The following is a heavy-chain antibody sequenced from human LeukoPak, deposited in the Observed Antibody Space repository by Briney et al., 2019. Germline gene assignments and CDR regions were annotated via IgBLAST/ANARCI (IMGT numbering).Heavy chain of an antibody. CDR2: IYNSGST. Sequence: SETLSLTCAVYGGSFSGYYWSWIRQPPGKGLEWIGYIYNSGSTKYNPSLKGRVTISVDTSRDQFSLKLTSVTAADTAVYYCARDGRFCTGGTCYPGWFDTWGQGTLVTVSS. J-gene: IGHJ5*02. V-gene: IGHV4-59*01. D-gene: IGHD2-15*01. CDR3: ARDGRFCTGGTCYPGWFDT. CDR1: GGSFSGYY.